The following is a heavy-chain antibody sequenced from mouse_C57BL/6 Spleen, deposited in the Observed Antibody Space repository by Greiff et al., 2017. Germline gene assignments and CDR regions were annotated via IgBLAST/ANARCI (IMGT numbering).Heavy chain of an antibody. V-gene: IGHV1-15*01. CDR2: IDPETGGT. J-gene: IGHJ2*01. CDR1: GYTFTDYE. CDR3: TRSGLDY. Sequence: QVQLQQSGAELVRPGASVTLSCKASGYTFTDYEMHWVKQTPVHGLEWIGAIDPETGGTAYNQKFKGKAILTADKSSSTAYMELRSLPSEDSAVYYCTRSGLDYWGQGTTLTVSS.